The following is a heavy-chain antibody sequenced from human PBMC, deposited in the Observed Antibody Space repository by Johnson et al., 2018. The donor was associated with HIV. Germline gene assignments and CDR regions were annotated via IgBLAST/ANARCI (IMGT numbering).Heavy chain of an antibody. CDR3: TTKPYSSSWYGAFDI. CDR2: IYSGGSI. D-gene: IGHD6-13*01. J-gene: IGHJ3*02. V-gene: IGHV3-53*01. CDR1: GFTVSSNY. Sequence: VQLVESGGGLIQPGGSLRLSCAASGFTVSSNYMSWVRQAPGRGLEWVSVIYSGGSIYYTDSVKGRFTISRDDSKNTLYLQMNSLKTEDTAVYYCTTKPYSSSWYGAFDIWGQGTMVTVSS.